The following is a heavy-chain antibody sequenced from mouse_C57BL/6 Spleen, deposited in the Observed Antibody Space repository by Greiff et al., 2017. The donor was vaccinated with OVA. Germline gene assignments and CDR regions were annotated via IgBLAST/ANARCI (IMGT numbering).Heavy chain of an antibody. D-gene: IGHD3-3*01. CDR2: IDPSDSYT. V-gene: IGHV1-50*01. CDR3: ARRGDVDY. J-gene: IGHJ2*01. Sequence: VQLQQSGAELVKPGASVKLSCKASGYTFTSYWMQWVKQRPGQGLEWIGEIDPSDSYTNYNQKFKGKATLTVDTSSSTAYMQLSSLTSEDSAVYYCARRGDVDYWGQGTTLTVSS. CDR1: GYTFTSYW.